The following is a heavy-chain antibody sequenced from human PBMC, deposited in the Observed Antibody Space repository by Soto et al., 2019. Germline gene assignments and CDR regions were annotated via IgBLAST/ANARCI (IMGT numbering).Heavy chain of an antibody. V-gene: IGHV1-3*01. Sequence: GASVEVSWKAYGYTFIRYAMNWVRQARGQRREWMGCINAGNFNTKYSQLFQRRVTITRDTSASTAYIELSSLRSEDTAVYYFARYPAGSGYRYYYYVMDVWGQGSTVIVSS. CDR1: GYTFIRYA. CDR2: INAGNFNT. CDR3: ARYPAGSGYRYYYYVMDV. J-gene: IGHJ6*02. D-gene: IGHD3-22*01.